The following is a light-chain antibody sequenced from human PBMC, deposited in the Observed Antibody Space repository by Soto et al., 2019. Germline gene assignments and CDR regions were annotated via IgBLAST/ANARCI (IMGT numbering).Light chain of an antibody. Sequence: EIVLTQSPGTLSLSPGERATLSCRASQSIISNYLAWYQQKAGQAPRLLIYGASSRATGIPDRFSGSGSGTDFTLSISRLESEDFAMYYCQQYGYLVTFGGGTKV. CDR1: QSIISNY. CDR2: GAS. J-gene: IGKJ4*01. V-gene: IGKV3-20*01. CDR3: QQYGYLVT.